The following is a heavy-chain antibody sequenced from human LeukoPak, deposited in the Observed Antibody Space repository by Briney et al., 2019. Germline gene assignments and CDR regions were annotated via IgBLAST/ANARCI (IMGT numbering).Heavy chain of an antibody. CDR3: ARDVSFGVVIGSFDY. D-gene: IGHD3-3*01. CDR2: INWNGGST. V-gene: IGHV3-20*04. CDR1: GFTFDDYG. J-gene: IGHJ4*02. Sequence: GGSLRLSCAASGFTFDDYGMSWVRQAPGKGLEWVSGINWNGGSTGYADSVKGRFTISRDSAKNSLYLQMNSLRAEDTALYYCARDVSFGVVIGSFDYWGQGTLVTVSS.